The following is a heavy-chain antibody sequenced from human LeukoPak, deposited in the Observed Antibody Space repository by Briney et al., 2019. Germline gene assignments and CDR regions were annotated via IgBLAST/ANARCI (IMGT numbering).Heavy chain of an antibody. Sequence: GGSLRLSCAASGFTFSSYAMSWVRQAPGKGLEWVSAISGSGGSTYYADSVKGRFTISRDNSKNTLYLQMNSLRAEDTAVYYCAKIKDSRTSGSYSDYWAREPWSPSPQ. CDR1: GFTFSSYA. J-gene: IGHJ4*02. D-gene: IGHD3-10*01. V-gene: IGHV3-23*01. CDR3: AKIKDSRTSGSYSDY. CDR2: ISGSGGST.